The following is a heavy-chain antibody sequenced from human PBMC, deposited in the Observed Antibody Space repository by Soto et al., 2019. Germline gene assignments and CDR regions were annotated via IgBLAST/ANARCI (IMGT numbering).Heavy chain of an antibody. V-gene: IGHV1-2*02. Sequence: ASVKVSCKASGYTFTGYYMHWVRQAPGQGLEWMGWINPNSGGTNYAQKFQGRVTMTRDTSISTAYMELSRLRSDDTALFYCARVPTYYYDSSGYYNYWGQGTLVTVSS. CDR3: ARVPTYYYDSSGYYNY. CDR2: INPNSGGT. D-gene: IGHD3-22*01. CDR1: GYTFTGYY. J-gene: IGHJ4*02.